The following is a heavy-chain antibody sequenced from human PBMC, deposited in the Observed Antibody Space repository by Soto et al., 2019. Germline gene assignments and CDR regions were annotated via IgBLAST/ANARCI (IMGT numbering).Heavy chain of an antibody. J-gene: IGHJ6*03. V-gene: IGHV1-69*02. CDR2: IIPILGIA. Sequence: QVQLVQSGAEVKKPGSSVKVSCKASGGTFSSYTISWVRQAPGQGLEWMGRIIPILGIANYAQKFQGRVTITADKSTSTAYMELSSLRSEDTAVYYCAGRGSATSAYYYYYMDVWGKGTTVTVSS. CDR1: GGTFSSYT. CDR3: AGRGSATSAYYYYYMDV. D-gene: IGHD3-10*01.